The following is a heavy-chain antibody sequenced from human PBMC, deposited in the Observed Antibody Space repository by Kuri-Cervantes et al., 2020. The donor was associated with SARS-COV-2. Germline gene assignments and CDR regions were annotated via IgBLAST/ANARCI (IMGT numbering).Heavy chain of an antibody. Sequence: ASVKVSCKASGYTFTGYYMHWVRQAPGQGPEWMGWINPNSGGTNYAQKFQGRVTMTRDTSTSTVYMELSSLRSEDTAVYYCARDSTRYFYYGMDVWGQGTTVTVSS. CDR3: ARDSTRYFYYGMDV. V-gene: IGHV1-2*02. CDR2: INPNSGGT. J-gene: IGHJ6*02. CDR1: GYTFTGYY.